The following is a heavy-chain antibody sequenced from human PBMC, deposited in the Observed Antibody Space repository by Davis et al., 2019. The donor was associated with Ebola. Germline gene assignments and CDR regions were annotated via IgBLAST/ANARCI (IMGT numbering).Heavy chain of an antibody. D-gene: IGHD3-10*01. Sequence: GESLKISCAASGFTFSGSAMHWVRQASGKGLEWVGRIRSKANSYATAYAASVKGRFTISRDDSKNTAYLQMNSLKTEDTAVYYCARLDYGSGSFFDYWGQGTLVTVSS. V-gene: IGHV3-73*01. J-gene: IGHJ4*02. CDR2: IRSKANSYAT. CDR3: ARLDYGSGSFFDY. CDR1: GFTFSGSA.